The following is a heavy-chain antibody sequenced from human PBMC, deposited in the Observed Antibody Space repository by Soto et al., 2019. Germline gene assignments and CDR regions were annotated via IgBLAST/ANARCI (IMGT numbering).Heavy chain of an antibody. Sequence: QVQLVQTGAEVKKPGSSVKVSCKASGGTFSNYAISWVRQAPGEGLEWMGGIIPVFDTPNYAQRFQGRVTISADRYTSTSYMELTRLRSDDTAVYFCARGLFRGSWTLDYWGQGTLVTVSS. CDR1: GGTFSNYA. J-gene: IGHJ4*02. CDR2: IIPVFDTP. CDR3: ARGLFRGSWTLDY. D-gene: IGHD1-26*01. V-gene: IGHV1-69*06.